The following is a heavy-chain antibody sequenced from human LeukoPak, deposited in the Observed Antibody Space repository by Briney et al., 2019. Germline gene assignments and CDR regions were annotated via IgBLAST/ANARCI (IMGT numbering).Heavy chain of an antibody. D-gene: IGHD2-15*01. CDR1: GYTFTSYG. V-gene: IGHV1-18*01. CDR3: ARSCSGGSCTYYYYYGMDV. Sequence: ASVKVSCKASGYTFTSYGISWVRQAPGQGLAWMGWISAYNGNTNYAQKLQGRVTMTTDTSTSTAYMELRSLRSDDTAVYYCARSCSGGSCTYYYYYGMDVWGQGTTVTVS. J-gene: IGHJ6*02. CDR2: ISAYNGNT.